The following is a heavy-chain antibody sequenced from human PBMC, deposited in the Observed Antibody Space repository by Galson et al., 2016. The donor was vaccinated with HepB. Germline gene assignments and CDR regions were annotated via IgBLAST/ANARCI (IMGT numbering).Heavy chain of an antibody. V-gene: IGHV1-18*04. Sequence: SVKVSCKASGYSFTSYGFSWVRQAPGQGLEWMGWVSVYNDNTNYAQKFQGRVTMTTDTPTRTAFMELRTLRSDDTAVYYCAREGYVRGYSGHGRNSHYYYGMDVWGQGTTVTVSS. CDR2: VSVYNDNT. CDR1: GYSFTSYG. CDR3: AREGYVRGYSGHGRNSHYYYGMDV. J-gene: IGHJ6*02. D-gene: IGHD5-12*01.